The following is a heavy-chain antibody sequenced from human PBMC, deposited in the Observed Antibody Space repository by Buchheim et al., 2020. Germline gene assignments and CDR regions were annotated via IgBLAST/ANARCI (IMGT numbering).Heavy chain of an antibody. J-gene: IGHJ6*02. V-gene: IGHV3-11*06. CDR2: ISSSSSYT. D-gene: IGHD2-15*01. CDR1: GFTFSDYY. Sequence: QVQLVESGGGLVKPGGSLRLSCAASGFTFSDYYMSWIRQAPGKGLEWVSYISSSSSYTNYADSVKGRFTIYRDNAKNSLYLQMNSLRAEDTAVYYCARELVVVAATSYYYYYGMDVWGQGTT. CDR3: ARELVVVAATSYYYYYGMDV.